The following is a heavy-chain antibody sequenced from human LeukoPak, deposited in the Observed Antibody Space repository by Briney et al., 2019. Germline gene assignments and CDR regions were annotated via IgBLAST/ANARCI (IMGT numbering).Heavy chain of an antibody. CDR3: VRSIAAAEREDAFDI. CDR1: GYSFTSYG. J-gene: IGHJ3*02. Sequence: GESLKISCKGSGYSFTSYGIGWVRQMPGKGLEWMGIIYPGDFDTRYSPSFQGQVTISADKSISTAYLQWSSLKASDTAMYYCVRSIAAAEREDAFDIWGQGTMVTVSS. V-gene: IGHV5-51*01. CDR2: IYPGDFDT. D-gene: IGHD6-13*01.